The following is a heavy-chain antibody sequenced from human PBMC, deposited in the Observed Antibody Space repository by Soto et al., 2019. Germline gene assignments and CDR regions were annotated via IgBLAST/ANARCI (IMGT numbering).Heavy chain of an antibody. CDR2: INPNSSGT. J-gene: IGHJ5*02. D-gene: IGHD2-2*02. CDR3: ARRRTFRYCSSTSCYTENWFDP. V-gene: IGHV1-2*02. CDR1: GYTFTGYY. Sequence: ASVKVSCKASGYTFTGYYMHWVRQAPGQGLEWMGWINPNSSGTNYAQKFQGRVTMTRDTSISTAYMELSRLRSDDTAVYYCARRRTFRYCSSTSCYTENWFDPWGQGTLVTVSS.